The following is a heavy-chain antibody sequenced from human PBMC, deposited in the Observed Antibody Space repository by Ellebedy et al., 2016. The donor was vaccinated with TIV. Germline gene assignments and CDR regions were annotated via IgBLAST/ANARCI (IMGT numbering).Heavy chain of an antibody. Sequence: MPSETLSLTCAISGDSVSSNNAAWNWIRQSPSRGLEWLGRTYYRSKWFIDYAVSVKSRMTIKADRSKNQFSLHLNSVTPEDTAVYYCARARGVAVIAHRTGFDFWGQGTLVTVSS. D-gene: IGHD2-21*01. CDR1: GDSVSSNNAA. CDR2: TYYRSKWFI. J-gene: IGHJ4*02. CDR3: ARARGVAVIAHRTGFDF. V-gene: IGHV6-1*01.